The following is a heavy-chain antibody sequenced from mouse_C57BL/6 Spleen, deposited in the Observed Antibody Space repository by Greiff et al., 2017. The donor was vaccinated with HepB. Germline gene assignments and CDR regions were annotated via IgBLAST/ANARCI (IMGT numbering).Heavy chain of an antibody. V-gene: IGHV5-4*01. Sequence: EVQRVESGGGLVKPGGSLKLSCAASGFTFSSYAMSWVRQTPEKRLEWVATISDGGSYTYYPDNLKGRVTITRDKANNTLYLQMSHLKSEDTAMYYCARGGDSSGYNFDDWGQGTTLTVSS. CDR2: ISDGGSYT. CDR1: GFTFSSYA. J-gene: IGHJ2*01. CDR3: ARGGDSSGYNFDD. D-gene: IGHD3-2*02.